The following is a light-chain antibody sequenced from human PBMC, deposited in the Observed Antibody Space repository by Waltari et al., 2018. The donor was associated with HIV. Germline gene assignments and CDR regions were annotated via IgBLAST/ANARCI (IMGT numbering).Light chain of an antibody. CDR2: EAS. CDR1: QSISNY. J-gene: IGKJ4*01. Sequence: EIVLTQSPATLSLPPGERAILSCRASQSISNYLGWYQQKPGQAPRLLIYEASNRATGIPARFSGSGSGTDFTLTISSLEPEDFAVYYCQQRNSWPLTFGGGTKVEIK. V-gene: IGKV3-11*01. CDR3: QQRNSWPLT.